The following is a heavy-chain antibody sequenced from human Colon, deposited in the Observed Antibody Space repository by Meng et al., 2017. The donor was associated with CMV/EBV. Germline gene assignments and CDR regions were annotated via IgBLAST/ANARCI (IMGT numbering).Heavy chain of an antibody. D-gene: IGHD3-10*02. CDR1: GCSFTSNSYF. CDR3: ARVVLNFFDY. V-gene: IGHV4-39*07. CDR2: IYNSGSA. J-gene: IGHJ4*02. Sequence: QLQLREAGPGLVKPSETLSLTCTVSGCSFTSNSYFWGWTRQPPGKGLEYIGSIYNSGSAYYNPSLKSRVTISLATSKNQFSLKLSSVTAADTAMYYCARVVLNFFDYWGQGTLVTVSS.